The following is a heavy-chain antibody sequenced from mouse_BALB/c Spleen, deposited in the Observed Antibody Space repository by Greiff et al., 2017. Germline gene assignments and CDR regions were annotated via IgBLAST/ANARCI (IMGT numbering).Heavy chain of an antibody. CDR2: ISSGSSTI. Sequence: EVQRVESGGGLVQPGGSRKLSCAASGFTFSSFGMHWVRQAPEKGLEWVAYISSGSSTIYYADTVKGRFTISRDNPKNTLFLQMTSLRSEDTAMYYCARRFITTAKDYYAMDYWGQGTSVTVSS. CDR3: ARRFITTAKDYYAMDY. CDR1: GFTFSSFG. J-gene: IGHJ4*01. D-gene: IGHD1-2*01. V-gene: IGHV5-17*02.